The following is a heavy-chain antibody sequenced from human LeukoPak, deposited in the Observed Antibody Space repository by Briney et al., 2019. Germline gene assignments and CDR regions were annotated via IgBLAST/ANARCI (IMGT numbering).Heavy chain of an antibody. V-gene: IGHV4-34*01. CDR2: INHSGST. J-gene: IGHJ6*02. CDR3: ARLGYCTNGVCYGYYYGMDV. D-gene: IGHD2-8*01. Sequence: SETLSLTCAVYGGFFSGYYWSWIRQPPGKGLEWIGEINHSGSTNYNPSLKSRVTISVDTSKNQFSLKLSSVTAADTAVYYCARLGYCTNGVCYGYYYGMDVWGQGTTVTVSS. CDR1: GGFFSGYY.